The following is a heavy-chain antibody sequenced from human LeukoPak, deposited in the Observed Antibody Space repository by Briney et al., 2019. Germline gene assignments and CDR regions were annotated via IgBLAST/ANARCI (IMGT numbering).Heavy chain of an antibody. CDR1: GGSISGYY. V-gene: IGHV4-59*01. CDR2: IYYSGST. Sequence: ASETLSLTCTVSGGSISGYYYNWIRQPPGKGLEWIGYIYYSGSTNYNPSLKSRVTMSLDTSKNQFSLKLSSVTTADTAVYYCARSVVTLYWYFDLWGRGTLVTVSS. J-gene: IGHJ2*01. CDR3: ARSVVTLYWYFDL. D-gene: IGHD4-23*01.